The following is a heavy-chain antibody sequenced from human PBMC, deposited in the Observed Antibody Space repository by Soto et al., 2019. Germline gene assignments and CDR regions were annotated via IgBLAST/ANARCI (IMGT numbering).Heavy chain of an antibody. V-gene: IGHV2-5*01. Sequence: QITLKESGPTVVRPSQTLTLTCSFSGFSVTTSGEAVGWVRQPPGKALEWLALISWNDDKRYSPSLKSRLTITKDASKHQVVLTMTLMEPVDTGTYYFAHIFDSSGWMYFFDSWGQGALVTVTS. CDR1: GFSVTTSGEA. CDR2: ISWNDDK. J-gene: IGHJ4*02. D-gene: IGHD6-19*01. CDR3: AHIFDSSGWMYFFDS.